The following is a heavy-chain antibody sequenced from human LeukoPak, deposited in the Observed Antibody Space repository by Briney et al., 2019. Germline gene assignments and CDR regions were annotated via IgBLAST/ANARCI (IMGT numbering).Heavy chain of an antibody. J-gene: IGHJ6*03. CDR1: GGSFFGYY. CDR3: ARRSLYYYYYMDV. V-gene: IGHV4-34*01. CDR2: INHSGST. Sequence: SETLSLTCAVYGGSFFGYYWSWIRQSPGKGLEWIGEINHSGSTYYNPSLKSRVTISVDTSKNQFSLKLSSVTAADTAVYYCARRSLYYYYYMDVWGKGTTVTVSS. D-gene: IGHD1-26*01.